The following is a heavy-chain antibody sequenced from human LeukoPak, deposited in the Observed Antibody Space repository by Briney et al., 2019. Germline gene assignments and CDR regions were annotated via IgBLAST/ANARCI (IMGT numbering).Heavy chain of an antibody. CDR1: GYTFTGYY. CDR3: AQDTQWLYVFDY. V-gene: IGHV1-2*02. D-gene: IGHD6-19*01. CDR2: INPNSGGT. Sequence: LGASVKASCKASGYTFTGYYMHWVRQAPGQGLEWMGWINPNSGGTNYAQKFQGRVTMTRDTSISTAYMELSRLRSDDTAVYYCAQDTQWLYVFDYWGQGTLVTVSS. J-gene: IGHJ4*02.